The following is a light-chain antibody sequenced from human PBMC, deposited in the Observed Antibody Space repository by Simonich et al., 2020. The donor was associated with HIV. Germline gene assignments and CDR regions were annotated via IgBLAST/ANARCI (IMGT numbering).Light chain of an antibody. Sequence: EIVMTQSPDSLAVSLGERATINCKSSQSVLYSSNNKNYLAWYQQKPGQPPKLLIYCASTRESGVPDRFSGSGSGTDFTLTISSLQAEDVAVYYCQQYYSTPISFGQGTRLEIK. J-gene: IGKJ5*01. CDR3: QQYYSTPIS. CDR2: CAS. V-gene: IGKV4-1*01. CDR1: QSVLYSSNNKNY.